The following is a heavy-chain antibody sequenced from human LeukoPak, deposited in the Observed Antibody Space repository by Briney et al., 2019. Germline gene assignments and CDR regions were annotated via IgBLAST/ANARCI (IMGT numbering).Heavy chain of an antibody. J-gene: IGHJ3*02. D-gene: IGHD3-3*01. CDR1: GSTFSSYS. CDR3: ARGSSDYDFWSGYDAFDI. Sequence: PGGSLRLSCADSGSTFSSYSMNWVRQAPGKGLEWVSYISSSSSTIYYADSVKGRFTISRDNAKNSLYLQMNSLRAEDTAVYYCARGSSDYDFWSGYDAFDIWGQGTMVTVSS. CDR2: ISSSSSTI. V-gene: IGHV3-48*01.